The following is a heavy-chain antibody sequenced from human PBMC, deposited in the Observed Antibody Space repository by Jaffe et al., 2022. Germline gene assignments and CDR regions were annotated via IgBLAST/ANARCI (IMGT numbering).Heavy chain of an antibody. CDR1: GGSFSGYY. J-gene: IGHJ6*03. D-gene: IGHD5-12*01. Sequence: QVQLQQWGAGLLKPSESLSLTCAVYGGSFSGYYWSWIRQPPGKGLEWIGEINHSGSTNYNPSLKSRVTISVDTSKNQFSLKLSSVTAADTAVYYCAGLKLHVDIVGTSYYYYMDVWGKGTTVTVSS. CDR2: INHSGST. V-gene: IGHV4-34*01. CDR3: AGLKLHVDIVGTSYYYYMDV.